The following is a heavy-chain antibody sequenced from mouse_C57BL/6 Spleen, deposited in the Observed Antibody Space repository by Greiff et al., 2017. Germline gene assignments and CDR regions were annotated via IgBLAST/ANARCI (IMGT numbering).Heavy chain of an antibody. Sequence: VQLKQSGPELVKPGASVKMSCKASGYTFTDYNMHWVKQRHGKSLEWIGYINPNNGGTSYNQKFTGMATLTVNKSSSTAYMALRSLTSADSAVYYCARGDDGYSSYLYFEVWGTGTTVTVSS. J-gene: IGHJ1*03. D-gene: IGHD2-3*01. CDR2: INPNNGGT. V-gene: IGHV1-22*01. CDR3: ARGDDGYSSYLYFEV. CDR1: GYTFTDYN.